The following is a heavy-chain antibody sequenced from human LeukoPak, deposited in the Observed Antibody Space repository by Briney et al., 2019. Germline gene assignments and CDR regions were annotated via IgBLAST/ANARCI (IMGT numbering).Heavy chain of an antibody. CDR3: ARGPRGFDP. V-gene: IGHV3-53*01. Sequence: PGGSLRLSCAASGFTVSSNDMSWVRQAPGKGLEWVSVIYAGDTTSYADSVKGRFTISRDNSNNTLYLQMNSLRAEDTAVYYCARGPRGFDPWGQGTLVTVS. CDR2: IYAGDTT. CDR1: GFTVSSND. J-gene: IGHJ5*02.